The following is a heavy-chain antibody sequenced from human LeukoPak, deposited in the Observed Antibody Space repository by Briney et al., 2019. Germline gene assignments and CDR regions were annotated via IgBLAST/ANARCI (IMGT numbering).Heavy chain of an antibody. V-gene: IGHV3-21*01. CDR3: ARDAGGRTQREGWFDP. Sequence: GGSLRLSCAASGFSFSTYSMNWIRQAPGKGLEWVSSIDSDSIWIYYADSVRGRFTISRDNARNSLYLQMNSLRVEDTAIYYCARDAGGRTQREGWFDPWGQGTLVTVSS. J-gene: IGHJ5*02. CDR2: IDSDSIWI. CDR1: GFSFSTYS. D-gene: IGHD1-1*01.